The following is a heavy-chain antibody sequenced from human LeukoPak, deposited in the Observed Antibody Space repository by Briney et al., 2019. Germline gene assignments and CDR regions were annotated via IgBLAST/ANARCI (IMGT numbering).Heavy chain of an antibody. CDR1: GGSISSYY. CDR2: VHYSGST. J-gene: IGHJ5*02. CDR3: ARPDKYDFWFDP. Sequence: SETLSLTCTVSGGSISSYYWSWIRQPPGKGLEWIGYVHYSGSTNYNPSLKSRVTISVDTSKNQFSLKLSSVTAADTAVYYCARPDKYDFWFDPWGQGTLVTVSS. D-gene: IGHD3-3*01. V-gene: IGHV4-59*08.